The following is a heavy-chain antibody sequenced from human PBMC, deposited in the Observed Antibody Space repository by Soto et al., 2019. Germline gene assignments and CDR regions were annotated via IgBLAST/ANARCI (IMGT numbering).Heavy chain of an antibody. V-gene: IGHV1-69*02. J-gene: IGHJ3*02. CDR1: GGTFSSYT. CDR2: IIHILGIA. CDR3: ARPKEVTTYGKNHAFDI. D-gene: IGHD4-17*01. Sequence: QVQLVQSGAEVKKPGSSVKVSCKASGGTFSSYTISWVRQAPGQGLEWMGRIIHILGIANYAQKFQGRFTNTADKSTNIAYMELTSLRSEATAVYYWARPKEVTTYGKNHAFDIWGQGTMVTASS.